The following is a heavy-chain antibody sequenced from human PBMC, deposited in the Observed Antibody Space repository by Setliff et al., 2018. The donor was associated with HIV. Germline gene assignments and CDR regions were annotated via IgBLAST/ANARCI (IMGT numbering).Heavy chain of an antibody. D-gene: IGHD1-1*01. Sequence: PGESLKISCKGSGYSFTNSWIGWVRQMPGKGLEWMGIIYPGDSDAKYNPSFQGQVAISADKSISTAYLKWSNPKASDTAMYYCARGATDNLEALDIWGQGTMVTVSS. CDR1: GYSFTNSW. CDR2: IYPGDSDA. V-gene: IGHV5-51*01. J-gene: IGHJ3*02. CDR3: ARGATDNLEALDI.